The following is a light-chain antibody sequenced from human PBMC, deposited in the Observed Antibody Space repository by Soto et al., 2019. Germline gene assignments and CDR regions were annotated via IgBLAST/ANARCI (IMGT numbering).Light chain of an antibody. CDR2: EAS. J-gene: IGKJ4*01. CDR1: QGVNAW. V-gene: IGKV1-12*01. CDR3: QQANSFLLT. Sequence: DTQMTQSPSSVSASVGDRVTITCRASQGVNAWLAWYQKKPGKAPELLIYEASTLHSGVPSRFSGSGSGTDFTLTISSLQPEDFATYYCQQANSFLLTFGGGTKVEVQ.